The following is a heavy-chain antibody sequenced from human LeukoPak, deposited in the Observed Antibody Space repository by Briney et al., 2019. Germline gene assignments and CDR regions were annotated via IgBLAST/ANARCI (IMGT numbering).Heavy chain of an antibody. CDR2: INHNGST. CDR3: ARGGDYVWGSYPLSH. D-gene: IGHD3-16*02. J-gene: IGHJ4*02. CDR1: GGSFSGYY. Sequence: SETLSLTCAVYGGSFSGYYWSWIRQPPGKGLEWIGEINHNGSTNYNPSLKSRVTISVDTSKNQFSLKLSSVTAADTAVYYCARGGDYVWGSYPLSHWGQGTLVTVSS. V-gene: IGHV4-34*01.